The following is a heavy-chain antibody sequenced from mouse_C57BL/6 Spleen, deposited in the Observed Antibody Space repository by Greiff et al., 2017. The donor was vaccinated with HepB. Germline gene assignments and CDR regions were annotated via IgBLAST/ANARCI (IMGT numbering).Heavy chain of an antibody. Sequence: EVKLVESGGGLVKPGGSLKLSCAASGFTFSSYAMSWVRQTPEKRLEWVATISDGGSYTYYPDNVKGRFTISRDNAKNNLYLQMSHLKSEDTAMYYCARDPSRYDYDGDWYFDVWGTGTTVTVSS. CDR1: GFTFSSYA. D-gene: IGHD2-4*01. J-gene: IGHJ1*03. CDR3: ARDPSRYDYDGDWYFDV. V-gene: IGHV5-4*01. CDR2: ISDGGSYT.